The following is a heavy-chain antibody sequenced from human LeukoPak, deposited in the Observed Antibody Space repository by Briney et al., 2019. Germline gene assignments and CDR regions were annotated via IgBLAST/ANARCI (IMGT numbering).Heavy chain of an antibody. J-gene: IGHJ4*02. CDR3: AKVVGRLPAKWIDY. D-gene: IGHD2-2*01. V-gene: IGHV3-23*01. Sequence: GGSLRLSCAASGFTFSSYAMSWVRQAPGKGLEWVSAISGSGGSTYYADSVRGRFTISRDNSKNTLYLQMNSLRAEDTAVYYCAKVVGRLPAKWIDYWGQGTLVTVSS. CDR1: GFTFSSYA. CDR2: ISGSGGST.